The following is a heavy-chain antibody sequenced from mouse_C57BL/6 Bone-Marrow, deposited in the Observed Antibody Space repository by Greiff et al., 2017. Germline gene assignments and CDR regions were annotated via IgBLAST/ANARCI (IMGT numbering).Heavy chain of an antibody. CDR2: INPSSGYT. Sequence: VQLQQSGAELARPGASVKMSCKASGYTFTSYTMHWVKQRPGQGLEWIGYINPSSGYTKYNQKFKDKATLTADKSSSTAYMQLSSLTSEDSAVYYCARSATESEAMDYWGQGTSVTVSS. CDR1: GYTFTSYT. J-gene: IGHJ4*01. D-gene: IGHD1-2*01. V-gene: IGHV1-4*01. CDR3: ARSATESEAMDY.